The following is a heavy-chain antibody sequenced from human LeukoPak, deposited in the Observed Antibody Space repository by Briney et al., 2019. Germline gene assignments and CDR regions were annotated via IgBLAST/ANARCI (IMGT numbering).Heavy chain of an antibody. V-gene: IGHV3-74*01. CDR2: IDSDGSST. CDR3: ARTVSTGVFDY. Sequence: GGSLRLSCAASGFTFSNFWMHWVRQAPGKGLVWVSHIDSDGSSTSYADSVKGRFTISRDNTKDTLFLQMNSLRAEDTAVYYCARTVSTGVFDYWGQGTLVTVS. CDR1: GFTFSNFW. D-gene: IGHD1-1*01. J-gene: IGHJ4*02.